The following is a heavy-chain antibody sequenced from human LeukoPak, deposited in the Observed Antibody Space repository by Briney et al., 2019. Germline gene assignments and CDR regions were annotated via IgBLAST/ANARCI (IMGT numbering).Heavy chain of an antibody. J-gene: IGHJ4*02. CDR2: ISNSDSTI. V-gene: IGHV3-48*03. D-gene: IGHD1-14*01. CDR3: ARDSTWEPRIVY. CDR1: GFTFSSYE. Sequence: AGGSLRLSCTASGFTFSSYEMNWVRRAPGKGLEWVSYISNSDSTIYYADSVKGRFTISRDNAKNSLYLQMNSLRAEDTAVYYCARDSTWEPRIVYWGQGTLVTVSS.